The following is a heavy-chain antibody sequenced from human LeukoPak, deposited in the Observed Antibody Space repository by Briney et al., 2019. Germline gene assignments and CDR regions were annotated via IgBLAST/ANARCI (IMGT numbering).Heavy chain of an antibody. D-gene: IGHD3-16*01. J-gene: IGHJ4*02. CDR2: ISGSDGST. CDR3: AKDGGQGADY. CDR1: GFTVSSNS. Sequence: TGGSLRLSCTVSGFTVSSNSMSWVRQAPGKGLEWVPGISGSDGSTYYADSVKGRFTISRDNSKNTLYLQMNSLRAEDMAVYYCAKDGGQGADYWGQGTLVSVSS. V-gene: IGHV3-23*01.